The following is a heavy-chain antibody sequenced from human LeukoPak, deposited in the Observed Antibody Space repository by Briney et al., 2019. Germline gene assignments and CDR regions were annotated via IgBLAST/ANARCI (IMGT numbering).Heavy chain of an antibody. V-gene: IGHV3-23*01. CDR3: ATNLPAVIAVAPTGDAFDF. CDR2: ISGSGDST. Sequence: PGGSLRLSCAASGFTFSSYGMSWVRQAPGKGLEWVSTISGSGDSTYYADSVKGRFTISRDNSKNTLYLQMNSLRAEDTAVYYCATNLPAVIAVAPTGDAFDFWGQGTMVTVSS. D-gene: IGHD6-19*01. CDR1: GFTFSSYG. J-gene: IGHJ3*01.